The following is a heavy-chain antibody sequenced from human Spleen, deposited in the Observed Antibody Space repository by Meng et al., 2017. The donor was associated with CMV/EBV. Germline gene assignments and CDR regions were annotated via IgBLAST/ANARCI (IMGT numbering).Heavy chain of an antibody. D-gene: IGHD3-3*01. J-gene: IGHJ6*02. CDR3: ARDREANYDFWSGYYSYYYYGMDV. Sequence: GESLKISCAASGFTVSSNYMSWVRQAPGKGLEWVSVMYSGGSTYYADSVKGRFTISRDNSKNTLYLQMNSLRAEDTAVYYCARDREANYDFWSGYYSYYYYGMDVWGQGTTVTVSS. CDR1: GFTVSSNY. V-gene: IGHV3-53*01. CDR2: MYSGGST.